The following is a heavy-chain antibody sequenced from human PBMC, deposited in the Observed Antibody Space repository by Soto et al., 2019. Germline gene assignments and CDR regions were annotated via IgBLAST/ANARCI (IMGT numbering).Heavy chain of an antibody. V-gene: IGHV1-69*13. CDR3: ARGGKKMATFYYFGY. D-gene: IGHD5-12*01. Sequence: SVKVSCKASGGTFSSYAISWVRQAPGQGLEWMGGIIPIFGTANYAQKFQGRVTITADESTSTAYMELSSLRSEDTAVYYCARGGKKMATFYYFGYWGQGTLVTVSS. CDR1: GGTFSSYA. CDR2: IIPIFGTA. J-gene: IGHJ4*02.